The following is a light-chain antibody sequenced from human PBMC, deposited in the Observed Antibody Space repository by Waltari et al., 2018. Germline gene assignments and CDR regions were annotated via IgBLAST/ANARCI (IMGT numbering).Light chain of an antibody. CDR1: SPNIGNNY. Sequence: QSVLTQPPSVSAAPGQRVHISCSGGSPNIGNNYVSWYRQFPGTAPKLLIYEDSERPSGIPGRFSGSKSGTSATLDITGLQAGDEADYYCGTWDSSLSGAVFGGGTHLTVL. CDR2: EDS. J-gene: IGLJ7*01. CDR3: GTWDSSLSGAV. V-gene: IGLV1-51*02.